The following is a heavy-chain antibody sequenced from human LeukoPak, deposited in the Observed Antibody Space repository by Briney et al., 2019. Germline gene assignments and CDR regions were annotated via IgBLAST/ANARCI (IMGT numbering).Heavy chain of an antibody. CDR1: GYTFATYG. CDR2: ITYNGNT. Sequence: ASVKVSCKTSGYTFATYGITWVRQAPGQGLEWVGYITYNGNTDCARNLQGRVTMTTDTSTSTAYMELRSLRSDDTAIYYCARDRANYYMDVWGKGTTVIISS. CDR3: ARDRANYYMDV. D-gene: IGHD3-10*01. J-gene: IGHJ6*03. V-gene: IGHV1-18*01.